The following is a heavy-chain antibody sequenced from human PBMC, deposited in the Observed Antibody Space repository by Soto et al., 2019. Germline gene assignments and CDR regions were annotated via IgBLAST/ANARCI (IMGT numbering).Heavy chain of an antibody. J-gene: IGHJ4*02. Sequence: PGGSLRLSCAASGFTFSDYYMSWIRQAPGKGLEWVSYISSSSSYTNYADSVKGRFTISRDNAKNSLYLQMNSLRAEDTAVYYCAKDGATVVPTSYFDYWGQGTLVTVSS. V-gene: IGHV3-11*05. CDR1: GFTFSDYY. CDR3: AKDGATVVPTSYFDY. CDR2: ISSSSSYT. D-gene: IGHD4-17*01.